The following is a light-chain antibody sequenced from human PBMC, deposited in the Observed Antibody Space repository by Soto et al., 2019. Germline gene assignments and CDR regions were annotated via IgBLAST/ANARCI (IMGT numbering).Light chain of an antibody. CDR2: DAS. V-gene: IGKV1-5*01. J-gene: IGKJ2*01. CDR3: QQYNSYPYT. CDR1: QTISTW. Sequence: DIQMTQSPSALSASVGDRVTITCRASQTISTWLAWYQQKPGKAPNLLIYDASRLESGVPSRFSGSGSGTEFTLTISSLQPDDFATYYCQQYNSYPYTFGQGNKLEIK.